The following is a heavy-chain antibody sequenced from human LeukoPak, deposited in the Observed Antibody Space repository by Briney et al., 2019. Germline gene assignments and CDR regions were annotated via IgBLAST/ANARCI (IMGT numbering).Heavy chain of an antibody. V-gene: IGHV4-4*02. CDR1: GGSISSSNW. J-gene: IGHJ4*02. Sequence: SETLSLTCAVSGGSISSSNWWSWVRQPPGKGLEWIGEIYHSGSTNYNPSLKSRVTISVDTSKSQFSLKLSSVTAADTAVYYCARRKTGTMEDYWGQGTLVTVSS. D-gene: IGHD1-7*01. CDR3: ARRKTGTMEDY. CDR2: IYHSGST.